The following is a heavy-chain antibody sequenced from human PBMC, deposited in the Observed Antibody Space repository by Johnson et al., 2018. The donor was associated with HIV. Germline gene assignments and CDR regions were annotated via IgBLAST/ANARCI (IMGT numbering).Heavy chain of an antibody. CDR1: GFTFSSYG. Sequence: QVQLVESGGGVVQPGRSLRLSCAASGFTFSSYGMHWVRQATGKGLAWVAVISYDGSNKAYAVDVKGRFTISSENSTNTLYLQMNSLRAEATAVYYCAIAPSPRGAFDIWGQGTVVTVSS. J-gene: IGHJ3*02. V-gene: IGHV3-30*03. CDR3: AIAPSPRGAFDI. CDR2: ISYDGSNK.